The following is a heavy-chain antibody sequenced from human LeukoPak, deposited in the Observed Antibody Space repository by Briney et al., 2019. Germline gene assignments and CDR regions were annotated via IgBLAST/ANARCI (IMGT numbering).Heavy chain of an antibody. V-gene: IGHV4-4*07. CDR1: GGSISSYY. CDR3: ARSYCSGGSCYSSWFDP. Sequence: PSETLSLTCTVSGGSISSYYWSWIRQPAGKGLEWIGRIYTSGSTNYNPSLKSRVTISVDTSKNQFSLKLSSVTAADTAVYYCARSYCSGGSCYSSWFDPWGQGTLVTVSS. D-gene: IGHD2-15*01. CDR2: IYTSGST. J-gene: IGHJ5*02.